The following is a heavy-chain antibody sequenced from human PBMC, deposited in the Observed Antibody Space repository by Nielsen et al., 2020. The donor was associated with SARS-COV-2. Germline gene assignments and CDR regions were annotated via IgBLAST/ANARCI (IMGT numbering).Heavy chain of an antibody. V-gene: IGHV3-9*01. J-gene: IGHJ4*02. CDR3: ARVIGSSYCGADCYLDY. D-gene: IGHD2-21*02. CDR2: ISWNSGSI. CDR1: GFTFDDYA. Sequence: GGSLRLSCAASGFTFDDYAMHWVRQAPGKGLEWVSGISWNSGSIGYADSVKGRFTISRDNAKNSPYLQMNSLRAEDTAVYYCARVIGSSYCGADCYLDYWGQGTLVTVSS.